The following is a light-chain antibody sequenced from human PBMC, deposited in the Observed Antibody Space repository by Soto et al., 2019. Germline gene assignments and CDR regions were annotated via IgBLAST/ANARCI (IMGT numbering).Light chain of an antibody. V-gene: IGLV2-23*01. CDR2: EGF. Sequence: QSALTQPASVSGSPGQSVTISCTGTSSDVGSYNLVSWYQQHPGNAPKLIIYEGFKRPSGVSDRFSGSRSGNTASLTISGLEAEDEADYHCCSYAGSSTWVFGGGTKLTVL. CDR3: CSYAGSSTWV. J-gene: IGLJ3*02. CDR1: SSDVGSYNL.